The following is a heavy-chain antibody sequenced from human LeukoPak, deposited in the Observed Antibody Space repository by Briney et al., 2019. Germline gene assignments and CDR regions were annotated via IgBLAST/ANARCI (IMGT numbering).Heavy chain of an antibody. D-gene: IGHD6-19*01. CDR3: VRRVAGTFHFDT. J-gene: IGHJ4*02. Sequence: SETLSLTCSVSGESIKSTSNYWAWVRQPPGKGLEWIGHIYNSTNTYYNSSLKSRVTISDDTSKNQVSLSLRSVTAADTALYFCVRRVAGTFHFDTWGEGSLVSVSS. CDR1: GESIKSTSNY. CDR2: IYNSTNT. V-gene: IGHV4-39*01.